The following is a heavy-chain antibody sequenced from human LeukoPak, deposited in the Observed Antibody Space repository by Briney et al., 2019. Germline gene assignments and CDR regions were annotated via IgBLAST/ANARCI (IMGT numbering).Heavy chain of an antibody. D-gene: IGHD1-26*01. CDR2: IIPIFGTA. CDR1: GGTFSSYG. V-gene: IGHV1-69*13. Sequence: VASVKVSCKASGGTFSSYGISWVRQAPGQGLEWMGGIIPIFGTANYAQKFQGRVTITADQSTSTAYMELSSLRSEDTAVYYCARSTVGGITLAYWGQGTLVTVSS. J-gene: IGHJ4*02. CDR3: ARSTVGGITLAY.